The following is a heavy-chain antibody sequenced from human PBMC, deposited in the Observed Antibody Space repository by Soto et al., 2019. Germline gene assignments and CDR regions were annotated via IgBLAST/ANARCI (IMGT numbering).Heavy chain of an antibody. D-gene: IGHD2-15*01. V-gene: IGHV4-34*01. CDR2: INHSGST. CDR3: ARLKVVVAATVGAFDI. CDR1: GGSFSGYY. Sequence: SETLSLTCAVYGGSFSGYYWSWIRQPPGKGLEWIGEINHSGSTNYNPSLKSRVTISVDTSKNQFSLKLSSVTAADTAVYYCARLKVVVAATVGAFDIWAKGQWSPSPQ. J-gene: IGHJ3*02.